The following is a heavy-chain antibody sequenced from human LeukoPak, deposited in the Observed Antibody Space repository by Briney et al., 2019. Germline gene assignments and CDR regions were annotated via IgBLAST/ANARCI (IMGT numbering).Heavy chain of an antibody. CDR1: GFTVSGTH. CDR3: AKDEATSGGGLAS. D-gene: IGHD3-16*01. J-gene: IGHJ4*02. CDR2: MYTGGTT. Sequence: PGGSLRLSCAASGFTVSGTHMSWVRQAPGKELEWVSAMYTGGTTYYADSVRGRFTISRDNSRNTLFLHMSSLRADDTAVYYCAKDEATSGGGLASWGQGTLVTVSS. V-gene: IGHV3-53*01.